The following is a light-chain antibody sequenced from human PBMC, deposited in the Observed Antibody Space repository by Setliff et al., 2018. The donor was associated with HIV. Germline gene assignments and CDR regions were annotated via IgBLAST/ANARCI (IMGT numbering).Light chain of an antibody. Sequence: SYELTQPSSVSVSPGQTAKITCSGDVLAKKYARWFQQKPGQAPVLVIYKDTERPSGIPERFPGSSSGTTVTLTISGAQVDDEADYYCYSAADNNWVFGGGTKVTVL. J-gene: IGLJ3*02. CDR1: VLAKKY. CDR2: KDT. V-gene: IGLV3-27*01. CDR3: YSAADNNWV.